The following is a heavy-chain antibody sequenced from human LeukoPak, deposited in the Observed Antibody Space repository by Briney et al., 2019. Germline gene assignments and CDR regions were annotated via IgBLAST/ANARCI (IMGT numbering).Heavy chain of an antibody. J-gene: IGHJ4*02. CDR1: GYTFTDYY. CDR3: ARSPSGWYGDY. V-gene: IGHV1-2*06. D-gene: IGHD6-19*01. Sequence: ASVKVSCKASGYTFTDYYIHWVRQAPGQGLEWMGRINPNSGGTSSARKFQGRVTVTRDTSISTVYIELSRLTSDDTAMYYCARSPSGWYGDYWGQGTLVTVSS. CDR2: INPNSGGT.